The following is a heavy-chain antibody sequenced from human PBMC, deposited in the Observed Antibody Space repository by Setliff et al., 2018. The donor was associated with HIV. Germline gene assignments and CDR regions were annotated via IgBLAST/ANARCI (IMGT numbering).Heavy chain of an antibody. D-gene: IGHD2-2*01. CDR2: ISVYNGNR. CDR1: GYTFSRFG. V-gene: IGHV1-18*01. J-gene: IGHJ4*02. Sequence: ASVKVSCKASGYTFSRFGITWVRQAPGQGLEWMGWISVYNGNRDYALNFQGRVTLTTDTSAGTAYMELTSLRSDDTAVYYCARGGGLKPFGYQLDYWGQGTLVTVSS. CDR3: ARGGGLKPFGYQLDY.